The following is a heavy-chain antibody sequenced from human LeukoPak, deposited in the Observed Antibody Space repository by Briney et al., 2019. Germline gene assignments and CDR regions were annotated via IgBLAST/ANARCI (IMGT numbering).Heavy chain of an antibody. D-gene: IGHD4-17*01. V-gene: IGHV1-18*01. CDR2: ISAYNGNT. CDR3: ARDLDDYGDYGYFDY. J-gene: IGHJ4*02. CDR1: GYTFTSYG. Sequence: GASVKVSCKASGYTFTSYGITWVRQAPGQGLEWMGWISAYNGNTNYAQKLQGRVTMTTDTSTSTAYMELRSLRSDDTAVCYCARDLDDYGDYGYFDYWGQGTLVTVSS.